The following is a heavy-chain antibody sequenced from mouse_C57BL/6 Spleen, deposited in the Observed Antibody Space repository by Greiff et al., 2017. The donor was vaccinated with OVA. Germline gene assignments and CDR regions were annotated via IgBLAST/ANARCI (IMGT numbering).Heavy chain of an antibody. CDR1: GYAFTNYL. V-gene: IGHV1-54*01. Sequence: VQLVESGAELVRPGTSVKVSCKASGYAFTNYLIEWVKQRPGQGLEWIGVINPGSGGTNYNEKFKGKATLTADKSSSTAYMQLSSLTSEDSAVYFCARSGVTYYFDYWGQGTTLTVSS. CDR3: ARSGVTYYFDY. D-gene: IGHD2-2*01. CDR2: INPGSGGT. J-gene: IGHJ2*01.